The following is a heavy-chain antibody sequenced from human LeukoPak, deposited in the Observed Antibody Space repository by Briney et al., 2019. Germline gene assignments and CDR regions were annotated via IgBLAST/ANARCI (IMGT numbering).Heavy chain of an antibody. Sequence: GGSLRLSCAASGFTVRSNYMSWVRQAPGKGLEWVSVIYSAGATYYSGSVEGRFTISRDNSRNTLYLQMHSLRVEDTAVYYCARGSDYDRSGYFYIMETWGQGTLVTVSS. J-gene: IGHJ5*02. V-gene: IGHV3-53*01. D-gene: IGHD3-22*01. CDR2: IYSAGAT. CDR3: ARGSDYDRSGYFYIMET. CDR1: GFTVRSNY.